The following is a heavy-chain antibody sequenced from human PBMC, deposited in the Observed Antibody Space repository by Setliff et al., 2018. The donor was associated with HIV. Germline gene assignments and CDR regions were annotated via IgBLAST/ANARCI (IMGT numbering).Heavy chain of an antibody. V-gene: IGHV1-18*01. Sequence: ASVKVSCKASGDTLSIHPISWVRQAPGQGLEWMGWISAYNGNTNYAQKLQGRVTMTTDTSTSTAYMELRSLRSDDTAVYYCANRNRETYGMDVWGQGTTVTVSS. J-gene: IGHJ6*02. CDR3: ANRNRETYGMDV. CDR2: ISAYNGNT. CDR1: GDTLSIHP.